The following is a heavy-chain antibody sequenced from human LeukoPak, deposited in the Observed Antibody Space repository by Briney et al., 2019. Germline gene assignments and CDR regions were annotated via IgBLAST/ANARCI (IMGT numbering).Heavy chain of an antibody. J-gene: IGHJ4*02. CDR3: ARDRGSFDFDY. Sequence: SETLSLTCTVSGGSISSYYWSWIRQPPGKGLEWIGYIYYSGSTNYNPSLKSRVTISVDTSKNQFSLKLSSVTAADPAVYYCARDRGSFDFDYWGQGTLVTVSS. CDR1: GGSISSYY. D-gene: IGHD1-26*01. CDR2: IYYSGST. V-gene: IGHV4-59*01.